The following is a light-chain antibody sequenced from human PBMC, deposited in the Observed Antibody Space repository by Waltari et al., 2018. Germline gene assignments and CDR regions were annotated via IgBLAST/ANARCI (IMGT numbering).Light chain of an antibody. Sequence: EIVLTQSPATLALSPGERATLSCGASQSVSNSYLAWYQQKPGLAPRLLIYDASSRATGIPDRFSGSGSGTDFTLTISRLEAEDFAVYYCQQYGSSPLTFGGGTKVEIK. CDR1: QSVSNSY. CDR3: QQYGSSPLT. V-gene: IGKV3D-20*01. J-gene: IGKJ4*01. CDR2: DAS.